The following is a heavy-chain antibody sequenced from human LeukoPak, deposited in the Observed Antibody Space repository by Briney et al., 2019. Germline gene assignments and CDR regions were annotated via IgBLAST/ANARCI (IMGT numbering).Heavy chain of an antibody. CDR3: AKDRTVGASYWYFDL. CDR2: ISGSGSGDNT. V-gene: IGHV3-23*01. Sequence: GGSLRLSCAASGFTFSSYAMNWARQAPGKGLEWVSGISGSGSGDNTYYADSVKGRFTISRDSSKNTLFLHMDTLRAEDTAIYYCAKDRTVGASYWYFDLWGRGTLVTVSS. CDR1: GFTFSSYA. J-gene: IGHJ2*01. D-gene: IGHD1-26*01.